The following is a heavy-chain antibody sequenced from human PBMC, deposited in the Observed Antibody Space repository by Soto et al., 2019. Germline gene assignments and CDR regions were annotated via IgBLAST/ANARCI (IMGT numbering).Heavy chain of an antibody. V-gene: IGHV4-4*02. CDR3: ARDAGASRYYGMDV. D-gene: IGHD6-13*01. CDR2: IFHDGTA. Sequence: PSETLSLTCAVSGVSLTSGNWWTWVRQSPQRGLEYIGEIFHDGTANYYPSLKSRVTISLDKSKNQFFLKLDSVTAADSAVYYCARDAGASRYYGMDVWGQGTKVTVSS. J-gene: IGHJ6*02. CDR1: GVSLTSGNW.